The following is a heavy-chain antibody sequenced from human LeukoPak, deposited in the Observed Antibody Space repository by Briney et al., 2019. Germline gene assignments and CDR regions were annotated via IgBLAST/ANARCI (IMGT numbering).Heavy chain of an antibody. CDR2: IIPIFGTA. CDR3: ARDSHYYDSSGSVYDY. J-gene: IGHJ4*02. V-gene: IGHV1-69*13. Sequence: WASVKVSCKASVGTFSSYAISWVRQAPGQGLEWMGGIIPIFGTANYAQKFQGRVTITADESTSTAYMELSSLRSEDTAVYYCARDSHYYDSSGSVYDYGGQGTLVTVSS. CDR1: VGTFSSYA. D-gene: IGHD3-22*01.